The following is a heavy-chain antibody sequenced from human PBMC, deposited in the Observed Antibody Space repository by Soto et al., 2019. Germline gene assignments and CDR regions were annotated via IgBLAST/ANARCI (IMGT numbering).Heavy chain of an antibody. CDR3: ACRYCTSTSCSFDY. CDR2: IYYSGST. CDR1: GGSISSYY. J-gene: IGHJ4*02. Sequence: PSETLSLTXTVSGGSISSYYWSWIRQPPGKGLEWIGYIYYSGSTNYNPSLKSRVTISVDTSKNQFSLKLSSVTAADTAVYYCACRYCTSTSCSFDYWGQGTLVTVSS. V-gene: IGHV4-59*01. D-gene: IGHD2-2*01.